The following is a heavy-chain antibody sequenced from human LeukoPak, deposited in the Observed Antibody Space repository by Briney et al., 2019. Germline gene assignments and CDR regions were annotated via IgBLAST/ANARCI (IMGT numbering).Heavy chain of an antibody. CDR1: GFTFSTFR. J-gene: IGHJ4*02. CDR3: ARDRFKEYGDTELGY. V-gene: IGHV3-7*01. D-gene: IGHD2-21*02. CDR2: IKQDGTEK. Sequence: GGSLRLSCAASGFTFSTFRMSWVRQAPGKGLEWVDNIKQDGTEKYYVDSVKGRFTISRDNAKNSLYLHMNSLRAEDTAVYYCARDRFKEYGDTELGYWGQGTLVTVSS.